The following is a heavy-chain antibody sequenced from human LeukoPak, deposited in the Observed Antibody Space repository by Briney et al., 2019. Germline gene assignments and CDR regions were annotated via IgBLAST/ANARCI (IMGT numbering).Heavy chain of an antibody. CDR2: INHSGST. J-gene: IGHJ3*01. D-gene: IGHD3-22*01. CDR1: GGSFSGYY. CDR3: ARGDYYDSSGYPP. V-gene: IGHV4-34*01. Sequence: SETLSLTCAVYGGSFSGYYWSWIRQPPGKGLEWIGEINHSGSTNYNPSLKSRVTISVDTSKNQFSLKLSSVTAADTAVYFCARGDYYDSSGYPPWCQGTMVTVSS.